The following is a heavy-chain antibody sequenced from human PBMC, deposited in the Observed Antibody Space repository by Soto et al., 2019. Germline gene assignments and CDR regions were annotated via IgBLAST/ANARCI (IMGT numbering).Heavy chain of an antibody. V-gene: IGHV4-61*01. CDR3: AREVGYSDYKQDYFDY. Sequence: QVQLQESGPGLVKSSETLSLTCTVSGGSVSSGSYYWSWIRQPPGKGLEWIGYIYYSGSTNYNPSLKSRATISVDTSKNQFSLKVSSVTAADTAVYYCAREVGYSDYKQDYFDYWGQGTLVTVSS. J-gene: IGHJ4*02. D-gene: IGHD4-17*01. CDR2: IYYSGST. CDR1: GGSVSSGSYY.